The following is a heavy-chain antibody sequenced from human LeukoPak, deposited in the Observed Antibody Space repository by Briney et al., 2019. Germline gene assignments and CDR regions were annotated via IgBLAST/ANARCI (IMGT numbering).Heavy chain of an antibody. V-gene: IGHV3-30-3*01. Sequence: SGGSLRLSCAASGFTFSSYAMHWVRQAPGKGLEWVAVISYDGSNKYYADSVKGRFTISRDNSKNTLYLQMNSLRAEDTAVYYCAKDLPFLSGWPGPFDYWGQGTLVTVSS. CDR3: AKDLPFLSGWPGPFDY. CDR2: ISYDGSNK. D-gene: IGHD6-19*01. J-gene: IGHJ4*02. CDR1: GFTFSSYA.